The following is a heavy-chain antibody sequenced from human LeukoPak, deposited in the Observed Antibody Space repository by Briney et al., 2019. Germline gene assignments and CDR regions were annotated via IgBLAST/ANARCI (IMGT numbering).Heavy chain of an antibody. V-gene: IGHV1-2*02. CDR3: ARGGSTSLFDY. CDR1: GYTFTGNY. Sequence: ASVKVSCKASGYTFTGNYMHWVRQAPGHGLEWMGWINPNSGGGTNYAQKFQGRVTMTRDTSIITAYMELSRLRSDDTAVYYCARGGSTSLFDYWGQGTLVTVSS. J-gene: IGHJ4*02. D-gene: IGHD2-2*01. CDR2: INPNSGGGT.